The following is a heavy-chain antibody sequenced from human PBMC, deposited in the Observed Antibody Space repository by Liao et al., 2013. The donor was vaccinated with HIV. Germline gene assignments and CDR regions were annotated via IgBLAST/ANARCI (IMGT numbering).Heavy chain of an antibody. D-gene: IGHD3-22*01. J-gene: IGHJ3*02. V-gene: IGHV4-34*01. CDR3: ATAYSIYSERNGYPHAFDS. CDR2: INHSGNT. CDR1: GGSFSGYY. Sequence: QVQLQQWGAGLLKPSETLSLTCAVYGGSFSGYYWTWIRQPPGKGLEWIGEINHSGNTYSNPSLESRVALSVDASRNQFSLSLRSVTAADTAIYYCATAYSIYSERNGYPHAFDSWGRGTMVIVSP.